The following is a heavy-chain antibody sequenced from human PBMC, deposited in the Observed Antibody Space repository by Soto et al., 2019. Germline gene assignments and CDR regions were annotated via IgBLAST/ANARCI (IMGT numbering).Heavy chain of an antibody. CDR2: ISAYNGNT. Sequence: QVQLVQSGAEVKKPGASVKVSCQASGYTFTSYGISWVRQAPGQGLEWLGWISAYNGNTNYAQKLQGRVTMTTDTSTSTADMELRSLGPDYTAVYYYSGDESRHYVWGSYLASKTGGFDYWGQGTLVTVSS. V-gene: IGHV1-18*04. D-gene: IGHD3-16*02. CDR1: GYTFTSYG. CDR3: SGDESRHYVWGSYLASKTGGFDY. J-gene: IGHJ4*02.